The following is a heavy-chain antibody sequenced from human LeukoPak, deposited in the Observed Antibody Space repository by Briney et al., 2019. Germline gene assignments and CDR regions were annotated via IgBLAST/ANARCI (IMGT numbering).Heavy chain of an antibody. V-gene: IGHV1-2*02. J-gene: IGHJ4*02. CDR1: GYTFTGYY. D-gene: IGHD2-21*02. Sequence: ASVKVSCKASGYTFTGYYMHWVRQAPGQGLEWMGWINPNSGATKHAQKFQGRVTLTRDTSISTVYMEVNSLISDDTAVYYYARGGDYRFTYWGQGTLVTVSS. CDR3: ARGGDYRFTY. CDR2: INPNSGAT.